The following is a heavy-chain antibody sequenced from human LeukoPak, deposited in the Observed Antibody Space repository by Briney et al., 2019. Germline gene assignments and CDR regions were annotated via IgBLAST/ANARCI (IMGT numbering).Heavy chain of an antibody. CDR3: ARVSYDSSGYYEGAFDY. D-gene: IGHD3-22*01. Sequence: GASVKVSCKASGYTFTGYYMHWVRQAPGQGLEWMGWINPNSGGTNYAQKFQGRVTITADKSTSTAYMELSSLRSEDTAVYYCARVSYDSSGYYEGAFDYWGQGTLVTVSS. CDR1: GYTFTGYY. V-gene: IGHV1-2*02. CDR2: INPNSGGT. J-gene: IGHJ4*02.